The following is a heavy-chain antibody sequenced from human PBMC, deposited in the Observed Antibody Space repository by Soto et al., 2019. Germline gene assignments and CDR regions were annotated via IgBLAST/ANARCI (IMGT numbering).Heavy chain of an antibody. CDR1: GGSISSGGYY. D-gene: IGHD3-22*01. J-gene: IGHJ4*02. Sequence: SETLSLTCTVSGGSISSGGYYWSWIRQHPGKGLEWIGYIYYSGSTYYNPSLKSRVTISVDTSKNQFSLKLSSVTAADTAVYYCAREDSHYERYFDYWGQGTLVTVSS. CDR2: IYYSGST. V-gene: IGHV4-31*03. CDR3: AREDSHYERYFDY.